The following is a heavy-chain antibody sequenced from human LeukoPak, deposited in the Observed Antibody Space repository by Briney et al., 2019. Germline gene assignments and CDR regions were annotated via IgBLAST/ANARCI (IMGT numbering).Heavy chain of an antibody. Sequence: SETLSLTCTVSDGSISSGDYYWSWIRQPPGKGLEWIGYIYYSGSTYYNPSLRSRITISVDTSKNQFSLKLSSVTAADTAVYYCARGQGEFDYWGQGTLVTVSS. CDR1: DGSISSGDYY. J-gene: IGHJ4*02. V-gene: IGHV4-30-4*02. CDR2: IYYSGST. CDR3: ARGQGEFDY. D-gene: IGHD3-16*01.